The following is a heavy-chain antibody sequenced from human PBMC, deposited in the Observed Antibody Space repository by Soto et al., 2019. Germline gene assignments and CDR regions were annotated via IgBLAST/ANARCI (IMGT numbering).Heavy chain of an antibody. D-gene: IGHD3-10*01. V-gene: IGHV4-39*01. Sequence: SETLSLACTVSGGSISSSSYYWGWFRQPPGKGLGWIGSIYYSGSTYYNPSLKSRVTISVDTSKNQFSLKLSSVTAADTAVYYCARQVYGSGSHEGDYYYYRMDVWGQWTTVS. CDR2: IYYSGST. J-gene: IGHJ6*02. CDR1: GGSISSSSYY. CDR3: ARQVYGSGSHEGDYYYYRMDV.